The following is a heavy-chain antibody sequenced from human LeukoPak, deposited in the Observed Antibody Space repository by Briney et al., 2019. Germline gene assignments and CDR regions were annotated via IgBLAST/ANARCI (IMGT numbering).Heavy chain of an antibody. CDR2: IYYSGST. Sequence: SETLSLTCTVSGGSISSGGYYWSWIRQHPGKGLEWIVYIYYSGSTYYNPSLKSRVTISVDTSKNQFSLKLSSVTAADTAVYYCARVVTPYSLDYYYYYGMDVWGQGTTVTISS. CDR1: GGSISSGGYY. J-gene: IGHJ6*02. V-gene: IGHV4-31*03. CDR3: ARVVTPYSLDYYYYYGMDV. D-gene: IGHD2/OR15-2a*01.